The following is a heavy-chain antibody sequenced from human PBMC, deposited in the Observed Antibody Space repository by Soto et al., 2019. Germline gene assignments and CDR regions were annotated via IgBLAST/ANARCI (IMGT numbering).Heavy chain of an antibody. CDR2: INSDGTST. CDR3: ARENGYYDSSGFHYYYYGVDV. V-gene: IGHV3-74*01. D-gene: IGHD3-22*01. J-gene: IGHJ6*02. CDR1: GFTFSTYW. Sequence: QPGGSLRLSCAASGFTFSTYWMHWVRQAPGKGLVWVSRINSDGTSTTYADSVKGRFTISRDNAKNTLYLQMNSLRAEDTAVYYCARENGYYDSSGFHYYYYGVDVWGQGTTVTVSS.